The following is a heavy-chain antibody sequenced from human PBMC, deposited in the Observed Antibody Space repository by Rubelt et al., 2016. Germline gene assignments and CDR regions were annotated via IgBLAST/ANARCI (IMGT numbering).Heavy chain of an antibody. Sequence: QVQLVQSGAAVKKPGASVKVSCKASGYTFTSYGISWVLQAPGQGLEWMGWISAYNGNTNHARKRHGGVNRAKDTATGTAYMERGSLGSDDTAGYDCARWGSSSWVSDDWGQGTLVTVSS. J-gene: IGHJ4*02. V-gene: IGHV1-18*01. CDR1: GYTFTSYG. D-gene: IGHD6-13*01. CDR2: ISAYNGNT. CDR3: ARWGSSSWVSDD.